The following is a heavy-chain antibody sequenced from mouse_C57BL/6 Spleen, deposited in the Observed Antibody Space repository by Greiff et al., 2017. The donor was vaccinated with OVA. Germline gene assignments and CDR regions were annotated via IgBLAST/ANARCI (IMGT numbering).Heavy chain of an antibody. Sequence: QVQLQQSGPELVKPGASVKISCKASGYAFSSSWMNWVKQRPGKGLEWIGRIYPGDGDTNYNGKFKGKATLTADKSSSTAYIQLSSLTSEDSAVYFCASSWDSVVAKDYWGQGTTLTVSS. D-gene: IGHD1-1*01. CDR2: IYPGDGDT. CDR3: ASSWDSVVAKDY. CDR1: GYAFSSSW. V-gene: IGHV1-82*01. J-gene: IGHJ2*01.